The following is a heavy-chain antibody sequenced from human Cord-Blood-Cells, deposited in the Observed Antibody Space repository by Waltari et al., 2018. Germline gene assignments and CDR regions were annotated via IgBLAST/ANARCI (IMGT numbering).Heavy chain of an antibody. Sequence: QVQLQESGPGLVKPSETLSLTCPVSGGPLSSYYWRWIRQPPGKGLEWIGYIYYSGSTNYNPSLKSRVTISVDTSKNQFSLKLSSVTAADTAVYYCARGRYDYYGSGSYRGFDYWGQGTLVTVSS. CDR3: ARGRYDYYGSGSYRGFDY. CDR2: IYYSGST. J-gene: IGHJ4*02. V-gene: IGHV4-59*01. CDR1: GGPLSSYY. D-gene: IGHD3-10*01.